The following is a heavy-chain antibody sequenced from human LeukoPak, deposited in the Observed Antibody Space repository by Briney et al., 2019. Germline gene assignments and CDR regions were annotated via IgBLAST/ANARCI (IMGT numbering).Heavy chain of an antibody. Sequence: SETLSLTCTVSGGSISSYYWSWIRQPPGKGLEWIGSIFYSGRTNYNPSLKSRVIISVDTSRNQFSLKMTYVTAADTAVYYCAREDYSGGNNWFDFWGQGTLVTVSS. J-gene: IGHJ5*01. D-gene: IGHD4-11*01. CDR3: AREDYSGGNNWFDF. CDR2: IFYSGRT. CDR1: GGSISSYY. V-gene: IGHV4-59*01.